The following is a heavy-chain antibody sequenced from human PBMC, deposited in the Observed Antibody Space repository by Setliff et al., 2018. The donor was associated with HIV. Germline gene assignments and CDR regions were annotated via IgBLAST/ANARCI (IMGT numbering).Heavy chain of an antibody. CDR3: ARWVPYCTSTDCHRWLYYYMDV. J-gene: IGHJ6*03. V-gene: IGHV1-69*13. D-gene: IGHD2-2*01. CDR2: IIPIFGTA. Sequence: GASVKVSCKASGGTFSSYAISWVRQAPGQGLEWMGGIIPIFGTANYAQRFQGRVTITADESTSTAYMELRSLRSEDTAVYYCARWVPYCTSTDCHRWLYYYMDVWGKGTTVTVSS. CDR1: GGTFSSYA.